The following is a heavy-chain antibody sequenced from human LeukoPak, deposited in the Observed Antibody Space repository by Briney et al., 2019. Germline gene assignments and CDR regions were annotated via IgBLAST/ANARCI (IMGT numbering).Heavy chain of an antibody. CDR2: IWFDGTTK. V-gene: IGHV3-33*01. CDR1: GFTFSVYG. Sequence: GRSLRLSCAAFGFTFSVYGMHWVRQAPGKGLEWVAVIWFDGTTKYYADSVKGRFTISRDNSKNALYLQVNSLRVEDTAVYYCARSRTGWYGSLDYWGLGTPVTVSS. J-gene: IGHJ4*02. CDR3: ARSRTGWYGSLDY. D-gene: IGHD6-19*01.